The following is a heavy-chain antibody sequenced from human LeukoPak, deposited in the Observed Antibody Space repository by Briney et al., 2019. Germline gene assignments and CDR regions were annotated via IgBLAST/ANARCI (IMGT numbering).Heavy chain of an antibody. V-gene: IGHV3-30-3*01. J-gene: IGHJ4*02. Sequence: GGSLRLSCEASGFTFSSYAMHWVRQAPGKGLEWVAVISYDGSNKYYADSVQGRFTISRDNSKNTLYLQMNSLRAEDTAVYYCARAVTDYYDRPSDYWGQGTLVTVFS. CDR1: GFTFSSYA. CDR3: ARAVTDYYDRPSDY. D-gene: IGHD3-22*01. CDR2: ISYDGSNK.